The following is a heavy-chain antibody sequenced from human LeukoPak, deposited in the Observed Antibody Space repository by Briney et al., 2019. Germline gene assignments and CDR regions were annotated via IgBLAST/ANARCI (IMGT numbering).Heavy chain of an antibody. CDR1: GGSIRSTSYY. CDR2: IYYSGST. Sequence: SETLSLTCTVSGGSIRSTSYYWGWLRQPPGKGLEWIGSIYYSGSTYYNSSLKCRVTISVDTSKNQFSLKLNSVTAADTAVYYCARVTGNHYYYYYMDVWGKGTTVTVSS. D-gene: IGHD1-20*01. CDR3: ARVTGNHYYYYYMDV. V-gene: IGHV4-39*07. J-gene: IGHJ6*03.